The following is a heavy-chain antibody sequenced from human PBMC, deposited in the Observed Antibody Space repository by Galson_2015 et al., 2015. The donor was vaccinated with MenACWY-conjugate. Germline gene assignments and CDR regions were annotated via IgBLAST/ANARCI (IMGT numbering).Heavy chain of an antibody. CDR2: INPSGGGT. CDR3: ARVGYCSSPTCYLAFFDY. J-gene: IGHJ4*02. V-gene: IGHV1-46*01. Sequence: SVKVSCKASGYTFSSYHMHWVRQAPGQGLEWMGTINPSGGGTSSAQKFQGRVTMTRDTSTSTVYMELSSLRSEDTAVYYCARVGYCSSPTCYLAFFDYWGQGTLVTVSS. D-gene: IGHD2-2*01. CDR1: GYTFSSYH.